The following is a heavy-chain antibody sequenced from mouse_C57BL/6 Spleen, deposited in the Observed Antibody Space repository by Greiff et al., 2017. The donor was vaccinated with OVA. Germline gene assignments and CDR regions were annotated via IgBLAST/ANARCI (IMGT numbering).Heavy chain of an antibody. V-gene: IGHV1-80*01. CDR3: ASVYYDNYFDY. CDR1: GYAFSSYW. Sequence: VQLVESGAELVKPGASVKISCKASGYAFSSYWMNWVKQRPGKGLEWIGQIYPGDGDTNYNGKFKGKATLTADKSSSTAYMQLSSLTSEDSAVYFCASVYYDNYFDYWGQGTTLTVSS. D-gene: IGHD2-4*01. J-gene: IGHJ2*01. CDR2: IYPGDGDT.